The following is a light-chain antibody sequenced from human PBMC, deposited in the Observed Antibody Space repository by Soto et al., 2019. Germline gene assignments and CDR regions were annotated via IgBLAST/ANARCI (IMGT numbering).Light chain of an antibody. V-gene: IGKV3-15*01. J-gene: IGKJ4*01. CDR3: QQYNNWPLT. CDR2: GAS. Sequence: EIVMTQSPATLSVSPGDRATLSCRASQSVGSNLAWHQQKPGQAPRLLIYGASTRATGIPARFSGSGSGTDFTLTISSLQSEDFAVYYCQQYNNWPLTFGGGTKVEIK. CDR1: QSVGSN.